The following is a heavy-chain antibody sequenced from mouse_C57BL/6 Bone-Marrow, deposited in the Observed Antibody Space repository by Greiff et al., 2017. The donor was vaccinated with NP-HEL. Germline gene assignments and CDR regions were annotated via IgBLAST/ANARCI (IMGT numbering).Heavy chain of an antibody. J-gene: IGHJ2*01. CDR1: GYTFTSYW. D-gene: IGHD2-4*01. CDR3: ARRRLRRGYYFDD. V-gene: IGHV1-55*01. Sequence: VQLQQPGAELVKPGASVKMSCKASGYTFTSYWITWVKQRPGQGLEWIGDIYPGSGSTNYNEKFKSKATLTVDTSSSTAYMQRSSLTSEDSAVYYWARRRLRRGYYFDDWGQGTTLTVAS. CDR2: IYPGSGST.